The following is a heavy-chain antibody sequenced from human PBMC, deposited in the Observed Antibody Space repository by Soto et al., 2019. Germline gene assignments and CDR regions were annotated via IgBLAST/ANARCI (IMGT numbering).Heavy chain of an antibody. CDR3: ARARGPAGYSYYYAMDV. J-gene: IGHJ6*02. CDR1: GFAFSSYG. CDR2: TSYDGKSF. Sequence: QVQLVESGGGVVQPGRSLRLSCAASGFAFSSYGMHWVRLAAGKGLEWVAVTSYDGKSFYYADSVKGRFTISRDNSKKTRHLQMNTLRAEDTAVYYCARARGPAGYSYYYAMDVWGQGTTVTVSS. V-gene: IGHV3-30*03. D-gene: IGHD6-19*01.